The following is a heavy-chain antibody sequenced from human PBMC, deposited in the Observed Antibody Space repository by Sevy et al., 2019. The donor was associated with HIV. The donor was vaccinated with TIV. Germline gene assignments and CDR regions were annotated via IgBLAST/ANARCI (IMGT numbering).Heavy chain of an antibody. CDR1: GGSISSSSYY. V-gene: IGHV4-39*01. Sequence: SETLSLTCTVSGGSISSSSYYWGWIRQPPGKGLEWIGSIYYSGSTYYNPSLKSRVTISVDTSKNQFSLKLSSVTAADTAVYYCARLVLGYGDDNWFDPWGQGTLVTVSS. D-gene: IGHD4-17*01. CDR2: IYYSGST. CDR3: ARLVLGYGDDNWFDP. J-gene: IGHJ5*02.